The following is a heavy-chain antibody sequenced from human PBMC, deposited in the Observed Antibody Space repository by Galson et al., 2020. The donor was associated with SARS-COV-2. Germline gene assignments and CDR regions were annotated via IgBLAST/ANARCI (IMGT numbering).Heavy chain of an antibody. Sequence: AGGSLRLSCTASGFTFSSFSMNWVRQAPGKGLEWVSSISSSSDYIYYADSVKGRFTISRDNAQQSLSLQMTSLRAEDTALYYCARDLYGSGIYYFDSWGQGTLVTVSS. V-gene: IGHV3-21*01. CDR1: GFTFSSFS. CDR2: ISSSSDYI. D-gene: IGHD3-10*01. J-gene: IGHJ4*02. CDR3: ARDLYGSGIYYFDS.